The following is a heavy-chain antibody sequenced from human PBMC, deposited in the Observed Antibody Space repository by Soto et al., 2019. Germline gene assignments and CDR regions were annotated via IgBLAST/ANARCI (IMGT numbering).Heavy chain of an antibody. Sequence: QVQLVQSGAEVKKPGASVKVSCKASGYTFTSYAMHWVRQAPGQRLEWMGWINAGNGNTKYSQKFQGRVTITRDTSASTAYMELSSLRSEDTAVYYCARDGGQGLGSYYYGMDGWGQGTTVTVSS. CDR1: GYTFTSYA. D-gene: IGHD6-19*01. J-gene: IGHJ6*02. V-gene: IGHV1-3*01. CDR2: INAGNGNT. CDR3: ARDGGQGLGSYYYGMDG.